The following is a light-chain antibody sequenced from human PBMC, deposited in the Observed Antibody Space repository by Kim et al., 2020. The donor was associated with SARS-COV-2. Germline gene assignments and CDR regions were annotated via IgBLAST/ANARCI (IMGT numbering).Light chain of an antibody. CDR2: RDG. V-gene: IGLV3-9*01. CDR3: HVWDSSTVV. Sequence: SYELTQPLSVSVALGQTARVTCGGNNIGSKNVHWYQQKPGQAPVLVIYRDGNRPSGIPERFSGSNSGNTATLTISRAQAGDEADYYCHVWDSSTVVFGGG. J-gene: IGLJ3*02. CDR1: NIGSKN.